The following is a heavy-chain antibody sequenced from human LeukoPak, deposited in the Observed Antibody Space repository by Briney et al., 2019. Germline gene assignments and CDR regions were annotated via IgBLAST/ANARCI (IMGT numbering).Heavy chain of an antibody. CDR1: GFTFDSYA. CDR3: ARVAMVRGVISRAPLDC. V-gene: IGHV3-23*01. CDR2: IGGSGDGT. J-gene: IGHJ4*02. Sequence: PGGSLRLSCAASGFTFDSYAMSWVRQGPGKGPQWVSLIGGSGDGTFYSDSVKGRFTISRDNSKDTLYLQMNSLRAEDTAIYCCARVAMVRGVISRAPLDCWGQGALVTVSS. D-gene: IGHD3-10*01.